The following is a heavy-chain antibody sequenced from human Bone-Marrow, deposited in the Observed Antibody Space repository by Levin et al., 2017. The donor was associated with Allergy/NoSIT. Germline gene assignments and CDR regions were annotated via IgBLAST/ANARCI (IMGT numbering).Heavy chain of an antibody. CDR1: GGSISSYY. CDR3: ARVQQWDAFDS. J-gene: IGHJ3*02. D-gene: IGHD6-19*01. CDR2: IYYSGST. Sequence: SETLSLTCTVSGGSISSYYWSWIRQPPGKGLEWIGYIYYSGSTNYNPSLKSRVTISVDTSKNQFSLKLSSVTAADTAVYYCARVQQWDAFDSWGQGTMVTVSS. V-gene: IGHV4-59*01.